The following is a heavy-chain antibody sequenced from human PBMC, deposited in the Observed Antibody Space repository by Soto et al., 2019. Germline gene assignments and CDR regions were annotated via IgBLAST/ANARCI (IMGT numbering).Heavy chain of an antibody. Sequence: GGSLRLSCAASGFTFSNAWMSWVRQAPGKGLEWVGRIKSKTDGGTTDYAAPVKGRFTISRDDSKNTLYLQMNSLKTEDTAVYYCTTEGLVINGVNTWGPAGGFDPWGQGTLVTVSS. V-gene: IGHV3-15*01. CDR2: IKSKTDGGTT. D-gene: IGHD2-8*01. CDR3: TTEGLVINGVNTWGPAGGFDP. CDR1: GFTFSNAW. J-gene: IGHJ5*02.